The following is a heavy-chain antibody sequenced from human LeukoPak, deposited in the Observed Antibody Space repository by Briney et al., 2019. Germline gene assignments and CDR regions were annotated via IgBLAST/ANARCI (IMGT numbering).Heavy chain of an antibody. D-gene: IGHD4-17*01. CDR2: IYYSGST. J-gene: IGHJ4*02. CDR1: GGSISSGDYY. CDR3: ARDRGYGVFFDY. V-gene: IGHV4-30-4*01. Sequence: PSETLSLTCTVSGGSISSGDYYWSWIRQPPGKGLEWIGYIYYSGSTYYNPSLKSRVTISVDTSKNQFSLKLSSVTAAGTAVYYCARDRGYGVFFDYWGQGTLVTVSS.